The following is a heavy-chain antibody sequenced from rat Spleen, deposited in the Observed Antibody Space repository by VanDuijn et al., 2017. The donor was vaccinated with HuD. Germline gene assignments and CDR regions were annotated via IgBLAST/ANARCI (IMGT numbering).Heavy chain of an antibody. Sequence: EVQLVESGGGLVQPGRSMKLSCAASGFTLSNYDMVWVRQAPTKGLEWVASNNYEGSTTYYRDSVKGRFTLSRDNAKSTLYLHMGSLRSEDTATYYCTRGYYFDYWGQGVMVTVSS. V-gene: IGHV5-25*01. CDR2: NNYEGSTT. J-gene: IGHJ2*01. CDR3: TRGYYFDY. CDR1: GFTLSNYD.